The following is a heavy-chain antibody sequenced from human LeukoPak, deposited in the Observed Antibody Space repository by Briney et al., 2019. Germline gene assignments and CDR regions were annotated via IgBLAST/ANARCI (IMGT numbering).Heavy chain of an antibody. Sequence: SETLSLXCTVSGGSISSGDYYWSWGRQPPGKGPEWIGSIYYSGSTYYNPSLKSRVTISVDTSKNQFSLKLSSVTAADTAVYYCARRPGSSGYYYVHYFDYWGQGTLVTVSS. CDR2: IYYSGST. CDR3: ARRPGSSGYYYVHYFDY. D-gene: IGHD3-22*01. CDR1: GGSISSGDYY. V-gene: IGHV4-39*01. J-gene: IGHJ4*02.